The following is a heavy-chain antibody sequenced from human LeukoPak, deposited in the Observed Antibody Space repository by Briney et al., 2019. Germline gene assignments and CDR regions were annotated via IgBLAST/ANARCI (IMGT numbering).Heavy chain of an antibody. CDR2: ISGSGGST. J-gene: IGHJ4*02. CDR1: GFTFSSYA. Sequence: GGSLRLSCAASGFTFSSYAMIWVRQAPGKGLEWVSAISGSGGSTSYADSVKGRFTISRDNSKNTLYLQMNSLRAEDTAVYYCAKDPSMTTILYFDYWGQGTLVTVSS. V-gene: IGHV3-23*01. CDR3: AKDPSMTTILYFDY. D-gene: IGHD4-17*01.